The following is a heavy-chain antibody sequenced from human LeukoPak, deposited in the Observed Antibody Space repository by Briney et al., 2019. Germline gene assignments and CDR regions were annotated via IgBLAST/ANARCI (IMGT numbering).Heavy chain of an antibody. V-gene: IGHV1-2*02. J-gene: IGHJ3*02. Sequence: GASVKVSCKASGYTFTGYYMHWVRQAPGQGLEWMGWINPNSGGTNYAQKFQGRVTMTRDTSISTAYMELSRLRSDDTAVYYCARGPDDFWSGYDAFDIWGQGTMVTVSS. CDR3: ARGPDDFWSGYDAFDI. CDR2: INPNSGGT. CDR1: GYTFTGYY. D-gene: IGHD3-3*01.